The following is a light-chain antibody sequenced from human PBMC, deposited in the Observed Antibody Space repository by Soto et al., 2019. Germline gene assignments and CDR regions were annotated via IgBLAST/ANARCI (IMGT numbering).Light chain of an antibody. CDR1: QGIGNS. CDR3: QRCNSASLA. Sequence: DIQMTQSPSSLSASVGDRVTITCRASQGIGNSLAWYQQKPGKVPELLIYAASTLQSGVPSRFSGSGSGADFTITINILTPEDFATLYCQRCNSASLALGPGTMVDI. J-gene: IGKJ3*01. CDR2: AAS. V-gene: IGKV1-27*01.